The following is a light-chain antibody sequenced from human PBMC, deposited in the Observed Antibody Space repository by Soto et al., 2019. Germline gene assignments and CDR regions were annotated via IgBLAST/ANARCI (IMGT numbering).Light chain of an antibody. V-gene: IGKV1-27*01. CDR2: ATS. CDR1: QGISNY. CDR3: RNYYTAPES. J-gene: IGKJ1*01. Sequence: DIQMTQSPSSLSASIGGRVTITCRASQGISNYLAWYQQRPGELPNLLIYATSTLPSGVASRFSGSGSGTDFSLTISSLQPEDVATYYWRNYYTAPESFGQRTKVEIK.